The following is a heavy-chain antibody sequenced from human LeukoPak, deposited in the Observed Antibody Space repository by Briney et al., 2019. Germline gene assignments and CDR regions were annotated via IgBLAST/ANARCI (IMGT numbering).Heavy chain of an antibody. CDR1: GGTFSSYA. J-gene: IGHJ6*03. V-gene: IGHV1-69*01. D-gene: IGHD3-3*01. CDR2: IIPIFGTA. CDR3: ARGPRFLEWLFQGYYMDV. Sequence: GASVKVSCKASGGTFSSYAISWVRQAPGQGLEWMGGIIPIFGTANYAQKFQGRVTITADESTSTVYMELSSLRSEDTAVYYCARGPRFLEWLFQGYYMDVWGKGTPVTVSS.